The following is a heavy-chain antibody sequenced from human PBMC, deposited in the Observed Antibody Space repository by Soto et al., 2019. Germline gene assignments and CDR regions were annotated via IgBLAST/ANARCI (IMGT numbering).Heavy chain of an antibody. CDR1: GYTFTSYD. Sequence: GASVKVSCKASGYTFTSYDINWARQATGQGLEWMGWMNPNSGNTGYAQKFQGRVTMTRNTSTSTAYLELSSLRSEDTAVYYCARDPEYSSGWYSWFDPWGQGTLVTVPS. CDR3: ARDPEYSSGWYSWFDP. J-gene: IGHJ5*02. D-gene: IGHD6-19*01. V-gene: IGHV1-8*01. CDR2: MNPNSGNT.